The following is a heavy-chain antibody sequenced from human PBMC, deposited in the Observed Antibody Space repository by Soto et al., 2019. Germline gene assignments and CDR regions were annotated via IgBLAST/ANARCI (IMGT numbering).Heavy chain of an antibody. J-gene: IGHJ4*02. CDR3: ARDRAIVVVPAATYFDY. D-gene: IGHD2-2*01. CDR1: GGTFSSYT. Sequence: SVKVSCKASGGTFSSYTISWVRQAPGQGLEWMGRIIPILSIANYAQKFQGRVTITADKSTSTAYMELSSLRSEDTAVYYCARDRAIVVVPAATYFDYWGQGTLVTVS. V-gene: IGHV1-69*04. CDR2: IIPILSIA.